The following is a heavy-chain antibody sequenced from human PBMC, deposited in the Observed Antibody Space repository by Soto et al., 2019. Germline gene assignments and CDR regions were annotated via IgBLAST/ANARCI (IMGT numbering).Heavy chain of an antibody. J-gene: IGHJ4*02. D-gene: IGHD6-13*01. CDR1: GFTFSDYY. CDR2: ISSSGSTI. CDR3: AYSSSWKYYFDY. Sequence: GGSLRLSCAASGFTFSDYYMSWIRQAPGKGLEWVSYISSSGSTIYYADSVKGRFTISRDNAKNSLYLQMNSLRAEDTAVYYCAYSSSWKYYFDYWGQGTLVTVSS. V-gene: IGHV3-11*01.